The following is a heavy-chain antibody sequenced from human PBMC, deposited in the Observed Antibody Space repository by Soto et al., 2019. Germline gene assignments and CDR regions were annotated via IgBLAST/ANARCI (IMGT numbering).Heavy chain of an antibody. Sequence: QVQLVQSGAEVKKPGASVKDSCKASGYTFPCYGISWVRQAPGERLEWVGWISAYNGNTNYAQKLQGRVTMTTETSTSTAYMELSSLRSDDTAVYYCAREQGYGDPDYWGQGTLVTVAS. V-gene: IGHV1-18*01. D-gene: IGHD4-17*01. CDR1: GYTFPCYG. CDR2: ISAYNGNT. J-gene: IGHJ4*02. CDR3: AREQGYGDPDY.